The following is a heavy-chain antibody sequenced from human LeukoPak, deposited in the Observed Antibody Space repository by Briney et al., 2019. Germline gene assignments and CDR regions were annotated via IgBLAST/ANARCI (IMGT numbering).Heavy chain of an antibody. CDR3: ARDVEARISAAGTFDY. CDR2: TSGLGGST. CDR1: GFTFSSYA. Sequence: GGSLRPSCAASGFTFSSYAMSWVRQAPGKGLEWVSATSGLGGSTYYADSVKGRFAISRDNSKNTLWMQMNSLRADDTAIYYCARDVEARISAAGTFDYWGQGSLVTVSS. J-gene: IGHJ4*02. D-gene: IGHD6-13*01. V-gene: IGHV3-23*01.